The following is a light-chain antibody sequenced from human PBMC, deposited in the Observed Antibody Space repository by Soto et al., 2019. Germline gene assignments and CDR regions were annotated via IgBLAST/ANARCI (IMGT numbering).Light chain of an antibody. V-gene: IGKV3-15*01. CDR2: GAS. CDR3: QQYKEWPPKYT. J-gene: IGKJ2*01. Sequence: EIVMTQSPATLTVSPGERANLSCRASQSVSSNLAWYQQKPGQAPRLLIYGASSRATAIPARFSGSGSATEFTLTITSLQSEDFAVYYCQQYKEWPPKYTFGQGTKLEIK. CDR1: QSVSSN.